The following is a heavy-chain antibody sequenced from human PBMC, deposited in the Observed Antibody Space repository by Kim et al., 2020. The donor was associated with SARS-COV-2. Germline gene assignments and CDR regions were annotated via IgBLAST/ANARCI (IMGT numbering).Heavy chain of an antibody. Sequence: GGSLRLSCAASGFTFDDYAMHWVRQAPGKGLEWVSGISWNSGSIGYADSVKGRFTISRDNAKNSLYLQMNSLRAEDTALYYCAKDIGWGSLPGYFDYWGQGTLVTVSS. CDR1: GFTFDDYA. J-gene: IGHJ4*02. D-gene: IGHD3-16*01. V-gene: IGHV3-9*01. CDR3: AKDIGWGSLPGYFDY. CDR2: ISWNSGSI.